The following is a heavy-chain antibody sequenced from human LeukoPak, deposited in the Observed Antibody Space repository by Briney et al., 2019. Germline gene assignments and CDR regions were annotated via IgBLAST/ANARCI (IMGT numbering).Heavy chain of an antibody. J-gene: IGHJ5*02. CDR3: AREGRGYCSGGSCPRGFDP. CDR1: GGSISSGDYY. Sequence: SETLSLTCTVSGGSISSGDYYWSWIRQPPGKGLEWIGYIYYSGSTYYNPSLKSRVTISVDTSKNQFSLKLSSVTAADTAVYYCAREGRGYCSGGSCPRGFDPWGQGTLVTVSS. V-gene: IGHV4-30-4*01. CDR2: IYYSGST. D-gene: IGHD2-15*01.